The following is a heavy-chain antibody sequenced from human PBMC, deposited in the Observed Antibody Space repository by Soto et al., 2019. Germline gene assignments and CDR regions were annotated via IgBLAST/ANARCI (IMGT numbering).Heavy chain of an antibody. J-gene: IGHJ4*02. CDR1: GGTFSSYA. Sequence: QVQLVQSGAEVKKPGSSVKVSCKASGGTFSSYAISWVRQAPGQGLEWMGGIIPIFGTANYAQKFQGRVTITADESTSTAYMELSRLRSEDTAVYYCASGNRYYDILTGPIDYWGPGNLVTVSS. CDR2: IIPIFGTA. V-gene: IGHV1-69*12. D-gene: IGHD3-9*01. CDR3: ASGNRYYDILTGPIDY.